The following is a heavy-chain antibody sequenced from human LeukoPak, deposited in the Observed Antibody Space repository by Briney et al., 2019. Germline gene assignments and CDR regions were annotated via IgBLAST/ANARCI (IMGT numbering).Heavy chain of an antibody. CDR1: GGTFSSYA. CDR3: ARAGPNPSIAASDAFDI. J-gene: IGHJ3*02. CDR2: IIPIFGTA. Sequence: ASVKVSCKASGGTFSSYAISWVRQAPGQGLEWMGGIIPIFGTANYAQKFRGRVTITADESTSTAYMELSSLRSEDTAVYYCARAGPNPSIAASDAFDIWGQGTMVTVSS. V-gene: IGHV1-69*13. D-gene: IGHD6-6*01.